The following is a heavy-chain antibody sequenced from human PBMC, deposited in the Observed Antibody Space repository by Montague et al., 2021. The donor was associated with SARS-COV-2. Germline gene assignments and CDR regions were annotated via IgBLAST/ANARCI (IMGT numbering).Heavy chain of an antibody. D-gene: IGHD7-27*01. CDR3: ASVNTAGAY. V-gene: IGHV4-61*01. CDR1: GGSVSSGSYY. Sequence: SHTLSLTCTVSGGSVSSGSYYWSWIRQPPGKGLEWIGYIYYSGSTNYNPSLKSRVAISVDTSKNQFSLKLSSVTAADTAVYYCASVNTAGAYWGQGTLVTVSS. J-gene: IGHJ4*02. CDR2: IYYSGST.